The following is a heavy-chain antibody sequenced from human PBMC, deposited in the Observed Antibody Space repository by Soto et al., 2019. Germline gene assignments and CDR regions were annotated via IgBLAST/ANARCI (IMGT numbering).Heavy chain of an antibody. CDR3: ARAVYCTTANCWDDFHYYNIDV. Sequence: QVQLQQSGPGLVKPSGTPSLTCFVSGDSINNTYWWSWVRQAPGKGLQWNGEICHTAGGSYMPSLRGRITLSVDACKNQVSLKLTSVTAADTAVYYCARAVYCTTANCWDDFHYYNIDVWGQGTAVTVSS. CDR2: ICHTAGG. V-gene: IGHV4-4*02. CDR1: GDSINNTYW. D-gene: IGHD2-2*01. J-gene: IGHJ6*02.